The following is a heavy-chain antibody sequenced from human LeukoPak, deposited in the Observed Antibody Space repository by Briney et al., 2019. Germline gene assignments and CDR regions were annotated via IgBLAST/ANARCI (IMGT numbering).Heavy chain of an antibody. Sequence: SVKVSCKASGGTFSSYAISWVRQAPGQGLEWMGRIIPIFGTANYAQKFQGRVTITTDESTSTAYMELSSLRSEDTAVYYCARDGGYSSSWYDYWGQGTLVTVSS. D-gene: IGHD6-13*01. J-gene: IGHJ4*02. CDR3: ARDGGYSSSWYDY. V-gene: IGHV1-69*05. CDR1: GGTFSSYA. CDR2: IIPIFGTA.